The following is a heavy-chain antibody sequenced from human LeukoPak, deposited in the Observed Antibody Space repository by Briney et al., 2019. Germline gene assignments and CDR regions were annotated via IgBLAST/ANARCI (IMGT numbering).Heavy chain of an antibody. D-gene: IGHD3/OR15-3a*01. CDR1: GFTFSSYS. Sequence: PGGSLRLSCAASGFTFSSYSMNWVRQAPGKGLEWVAVISYDGSNKYYADSVKGRFTISRDNSKNTLYLQMNSLRAEDTAVYYCARERTGFDYWGQGTLVTVSS. J-gene: IGHJ4*02. CDR3: ARERTGFDY. CDR2: ISYDGSNK. V-gene: IGHV3-30*03.